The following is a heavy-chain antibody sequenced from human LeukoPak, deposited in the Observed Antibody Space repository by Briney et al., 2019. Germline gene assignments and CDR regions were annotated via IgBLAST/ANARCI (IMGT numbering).Heavy chain of an antibody. CDR1: GGSISSGDYY. V-gene: IGHV4-39*01. D-gene: IGHD2/OR15-2a*01. CDR2: IYYSGST. J-gene: IGHJ2*01. Sequence: SETLSLTCTVSGGSISSGDYYWSWIRQPPGKGLEWIGSIYYSGSTYYNPSLKSRVTISVDTSKNQFSLKLSSVTATDTAVYYCARPEGVLSAWYFDLWGRGTLVTVSS. CDR3: ARPEGVLSAWYFDL.